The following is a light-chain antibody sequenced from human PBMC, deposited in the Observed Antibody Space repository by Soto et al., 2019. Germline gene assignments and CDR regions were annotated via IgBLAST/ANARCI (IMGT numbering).Light chain of an antibody. CDR1: SSNIGSNF. J-gene: IGLJ3*02. CDR2: RNS. CDR3: ATWDESLSGGV. Sequence: QSVLTQPPSASGTPGQRVTISCSGRSSNIGSNFVHWYQQFPGTAPKLLMYRNSQRPPGVPDRFSGSKAGSSASLAISGLRSEDEADYYCATWDESLSGGVFGGGTKLTVL. V-gene: IGLV1-47*01.